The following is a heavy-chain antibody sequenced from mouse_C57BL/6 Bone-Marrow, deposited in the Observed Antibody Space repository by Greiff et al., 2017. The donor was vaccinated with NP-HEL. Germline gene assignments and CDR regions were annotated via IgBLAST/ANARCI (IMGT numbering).Heavy chain of an antibody. CDR2: IDPSDSYT. J-gene: IGHJ2*01. CDR3: GRNGFTTVEAKGDYLDY. V-gene: IGHV1-59*01. Sequence: QVQLQQPGAELVRPGTSVKLSCKASGYTFTSYWMHWVKQRPGQGLEWIGVIDPSDSYTNYNQKFKGKATLTVDTSSSTAYMQLSSLTSEDAAVYYCGRNGFTTVEAKGDYLDYGGQGTTHTVSS. D-gene: IGHD1-1*01. CDR1: GYTFTSYW.